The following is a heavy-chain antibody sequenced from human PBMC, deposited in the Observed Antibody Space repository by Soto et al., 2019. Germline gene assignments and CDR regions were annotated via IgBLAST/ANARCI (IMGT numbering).Heavy chain of an antibody. V-gene: IGHV4-34*01. Sequence: QVQLQQWGAGLLKHSETLSLTCAVYGGSFSGYYWSWIRQPPGKGLEWIGEINHSGSTNYNPSLKSRVTISVDTSKNQFSLKRSSVTAADTAVYYCARRRSSGYLKAGNWFDPWGQGTLVTVSS. J-gene: IGHJ5*02. D-gene: IGHD3-22*01. CDR3: ARRRSSGYLKAGNWFDP. CDR2: INHSGST. CDR1: GGSFSGYY.